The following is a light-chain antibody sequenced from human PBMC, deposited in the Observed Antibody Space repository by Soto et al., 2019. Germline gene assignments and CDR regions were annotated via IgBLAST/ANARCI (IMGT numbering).Light chain of an antibody. CDR3: QQRYSWPLT. V-gene: IGKV3-11*01. CDR1: QSVGGY. J-gene: IGKJ4*01. Sequence: PGERATLYCRSSQSVGGYLGWYQQKPGQAPRLLIYDASNRATCIPARFSGSGSATEFTLIISSLEPEDFAVYYCQQRYSWPLTFGGGTKVDI. CDR2: DAS.